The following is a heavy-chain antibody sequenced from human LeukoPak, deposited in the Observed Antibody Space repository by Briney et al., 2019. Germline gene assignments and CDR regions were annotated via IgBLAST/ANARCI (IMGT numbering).Heavy chain of an antibody. Sequence: SGTLSLTCAVSGGSISSSNWWSWVRQPPGKGLEWIGEIYHSGSTNYNPSLKSRVTISVDKSKNQFSLKLSSVTAADTAVYYCARHESGKTGELSFDYWGQGTLVTVSS. CDR3: ARHESGKTGELSFDY. V-gene: IGHV4-4*02. CDR2: IYHSGST. D-gene: IGHD7-27*01. CDR1: GGSISSSNW. J-gene: IGHJ4*02.